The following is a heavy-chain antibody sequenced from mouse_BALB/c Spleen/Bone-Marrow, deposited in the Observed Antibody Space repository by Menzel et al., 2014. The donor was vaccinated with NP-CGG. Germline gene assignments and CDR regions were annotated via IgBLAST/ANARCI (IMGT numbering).Heavy chain of an antibody. D-gene: IGHD2-14*01. J-gene: IGHJ3*01. CDR1: GYTFTEYT. CDR3: ARNYRYDGSWFAY. Sequence: EMQRVESGPELVKPGASVKISCKPSGYTFTEYTMHWVKQSHGKSLEWIGGINPSNGGTSYNQKFKGKATLTVDKSTSTAYMELRSLTSEDSAVYYCARNYRYDGSWFAYWGQGTLVTVSA. V-gene: IGHV1-18*01. CDR2: INPSNGGT.